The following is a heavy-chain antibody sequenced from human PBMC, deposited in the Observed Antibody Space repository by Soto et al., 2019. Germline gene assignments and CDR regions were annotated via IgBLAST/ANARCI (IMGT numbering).Heavy chain of an antibody. V-gene: IGHV3-23*01. CDR2: ISGSGGST. J-gene: IGHJ6*03. CDR3: AKGSRVAATRYYYYYMDV. Sequence: GGSLRLSCAASGFTFSSYAMSWVRQAPGKGLEWVSAISGSGGSTYYADSVKGWFTISRDNSKNTLYLQMNSLRAEDTAVYYCAKGSRVAATRYYYYYMDVWGKGTTVTVSS. CDR1: GFTFSSYA. D-gene: IGHD2-15*01.